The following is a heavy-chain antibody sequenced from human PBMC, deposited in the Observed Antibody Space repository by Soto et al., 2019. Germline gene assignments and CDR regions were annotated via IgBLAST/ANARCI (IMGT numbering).Heavy chain of an antibody. J-gene: IGHJ5*02. CDR1: GGSLNSGDYY. V-gene: IGHV4-61*08. CDR2: IYYNGIT. D-gene: IGHD6-13*01. CDR3: ARLMGGSVIAAAGRRYNWFDP. Sequence: PSETLSLTCTVSGGSLNSGDYYWTWIRQYPGKGLEWIGNIYYNGITNYNPSLKSRVTISVDTSKNQFSLKLSSVTAADTAVYYCARLMGGSVIAAAGRRYNWFDPWGQGTLVTVSS.